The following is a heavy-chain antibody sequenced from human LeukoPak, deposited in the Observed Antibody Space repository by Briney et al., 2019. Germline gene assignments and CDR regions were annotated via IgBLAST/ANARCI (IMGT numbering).Heavy chain of an antibody. CDR2: INANSGGT. D-gene: IGHD3-3*01. V-gene: IGHV1-2*02. CDR3: ARSVLEIWSGYYPTDD. J-gene: IGHJ4*02. Sequence: GASVKVSCKASGYSFTGYYMHWMRQAPGQGLEWMGWINANSGGTNSAQKFQGGVTMTRDTSISTAYMELSSLTSDDTAVYYCARSVLEIWSGYYPTDDWGQGTLVTVSS. CDR1: GYSFTGYY.